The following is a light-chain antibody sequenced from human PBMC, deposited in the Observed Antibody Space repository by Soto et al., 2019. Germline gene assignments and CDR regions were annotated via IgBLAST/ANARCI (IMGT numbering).Light chain of an antibody. Sequence: QSALTQPASVSGSPGQSITISCTGTSSDVGSYSLVSWYQQHPGKAPKLMLYEDSKRPSGVSNRFSGSKSGNTASLTISGLQAEEEADYYCCSYEDRRNYVFGTGTKVTVL. CDR1: SSDVGSYSL. CDR3: CSYEDRRNYV. J-gene: IGLJ1*01. CDR2: EDS. V-gene: IGLV2-23*01.